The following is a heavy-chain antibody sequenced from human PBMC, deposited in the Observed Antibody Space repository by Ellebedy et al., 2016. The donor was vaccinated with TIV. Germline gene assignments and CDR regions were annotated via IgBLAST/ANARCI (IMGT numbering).Heavy chain of an antibody. CDR2: ITGGSSAI. CDR1: GFTFSSHN. V-gene: IGHV3-48*04. Sequence: GESLKISXAASGFTFSSHNMSWIRQAPGKGLEWVSYITGGSSAIYYADSVKGRFTISRDNAKKSLYLQMSSLTADDTAVYYCARGVSLDPWGQGTRVTVSS. CDR3: ARGVSLDP. D-gene: IGHD3-22*01. J-gene: IGHJ5*02.